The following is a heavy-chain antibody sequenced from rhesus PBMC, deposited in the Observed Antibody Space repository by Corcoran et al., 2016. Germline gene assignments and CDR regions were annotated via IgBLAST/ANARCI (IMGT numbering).Heavy chain of an antibody. CDR3: ARYSGYRQAGYFDL. CDR2: ISGIRATP. J-gene: IGHJ2*01. D-gene: IGHD5-24*01. V-gene: IGHV4-173*01. Sequence: QLQLQESGPGLVKPSETLSVTCAVSGGSISSTYWSWIRQPPGKGLEWIGRISGIRATPDANPSLKSRVTISTDTSKNQFSLKLSSVTVADTAVYYCARYSGYRQAGYFDLWGPGTPIIISS. CDR1: GGSISSTY.